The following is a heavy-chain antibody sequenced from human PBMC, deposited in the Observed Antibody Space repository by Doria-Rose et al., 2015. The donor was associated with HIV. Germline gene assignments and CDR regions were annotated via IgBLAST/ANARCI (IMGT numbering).Heavy chain of an antibody. Sequence: QVQLVQSGPVLVKPTETLTLTCTVSGVSLSSPGMGVSWIRQPPGKALEWLANIFSDDARSYTTSLKSRLTISRGTSKSQVVLTMTDMDPVDTATYYCARIKSSRWYHKYYFDSWGQGTLVIVSA. J-gene: IGHJ4*02. CDR2: IFSDDAR. D-gene: IGHD6-13*01. CDR1: GVSLSSPGMG. V-gene: IGHV2-26*01. CDR3: ARIKSSRWYHKYYFDS.